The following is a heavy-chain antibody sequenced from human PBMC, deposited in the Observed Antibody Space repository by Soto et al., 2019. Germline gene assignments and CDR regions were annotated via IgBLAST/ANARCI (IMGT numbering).Heavy chain of an antibody. D-gene: IGHD3-16*02. CDR1: GFTFSSYA. V-gene: IGHV3-30-3*01. J-gene: IGHJ4*02. CDR3: ASLYYDDGWRYYRHHTIDY. CDR2: ISYDGSNK. Sequence: GGSLRLSCAASGFTFSSYAMHWVRQAPGKGLEWVAVISYDGSNKYYADSVKGRFTISRDNSKNTLYLQMNSLRAEDTAVYYCASLYYDDGWRYYRHHTIDYWGQGTLVTVSS.